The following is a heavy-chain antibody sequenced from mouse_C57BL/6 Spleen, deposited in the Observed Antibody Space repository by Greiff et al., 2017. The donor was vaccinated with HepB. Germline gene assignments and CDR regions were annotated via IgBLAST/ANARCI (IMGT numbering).Heavy chain of an antibody. J-gene: IGHJ2*01. CDR1: GYTFTSYG. V-gene: IGHV1-81*01. CDR2: IYPRSGNT. Sequence: QVQLKQSGAELARPGASVKLSCKASGYTFTSYGISWVKQRPGQGLEWIGEIYPRSGNTYYNEKFKGKATLTADKSSSTAYMELRSLTSEDSAVYFCARYYGNSDFDYWGQGTTLTVSS. D-gene: IGHD2-1*01. CDR3: ARYYGNSDFDY.